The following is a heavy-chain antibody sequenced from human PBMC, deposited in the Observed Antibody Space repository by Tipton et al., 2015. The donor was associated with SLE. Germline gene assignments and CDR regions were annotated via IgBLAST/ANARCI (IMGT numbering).Heavy chain of an antibody. Sequence: LRLSCNVSGYSISNAYYWGWIRQPPGKGLEWIGSLYHSGSAFYNPSIKSRVTISLDTSKSQFSLRLTSITAADTAMYYCATTVTTTPSYGAFDIWGQGTMVTVSS. V-gene: IGHV4-38-2*02. J-gene: IGHJ3*02. CDR1: GYSISNAYY. D-gene: IGHD4-17*01. CDR2: LYHSGSA. CDR3: ATTVTTTPSYGAFDI.